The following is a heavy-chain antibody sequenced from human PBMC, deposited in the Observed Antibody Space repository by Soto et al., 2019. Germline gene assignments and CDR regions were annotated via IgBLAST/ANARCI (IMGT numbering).Heavy chain of an antibody. CDR2: ISTDGTEK. V-gene: IGHV3-30-3*01. J-gene: IGHJ4*01. CDR3: ARAHDYGSGPYPHFAY. Sequence: PVGALTLSCVASGFTVSSSRIHSVRQAPGKGLEWVALISTDGTEKHYPGSVRGRFTISRDNSKNTLYLQMNSLRAEDTAVYYCARAHDYGSGPYPHFAYLRHGTLVIVSS. CDR1: GFTVSSSR. D-gene: IGHD3-10*01.